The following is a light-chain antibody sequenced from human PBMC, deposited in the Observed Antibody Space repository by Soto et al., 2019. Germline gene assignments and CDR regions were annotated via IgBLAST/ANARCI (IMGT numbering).Light chain of an antibody. CDR2: DVS. CDR1: QSVSSY. CDR3: QQRSNWPRT. Sequence: EIVLTQSPATLSLSPGERATLSCRASQSVSSYLIWYQQKPGQAPRLLMYDVSNRATGIPARFSGSGSGTDFTLTISSLEPEDLAVYYCQQRSNWPRTFGQGTKVAIK. V-gene: IGKV3-11*01. J-gene: IGKJ1*01.